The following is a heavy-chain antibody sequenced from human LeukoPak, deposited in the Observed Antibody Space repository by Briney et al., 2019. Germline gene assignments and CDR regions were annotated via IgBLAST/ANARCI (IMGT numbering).Heavy chain of an antibody. D-gene: IGHD3-3*01. Sequence: GGSLRLSCAATGFTYTNYWMSWAREAPGKGLEWVANIKQDRSEKHYVDSVKGRFTISRDNAKNSLYLQMNSLRAEDTAVYYCARLREIPVFGVVTKSTSYFDYWGQGTLVTVSS. CDR1: GFTYTNYW. V-gene: IGHV3-7*01. CDR3: ARLREIPVFGVVTKSTSYFDY. J-gene: IGHJ4*02. CDR2: IKQDRSEK.